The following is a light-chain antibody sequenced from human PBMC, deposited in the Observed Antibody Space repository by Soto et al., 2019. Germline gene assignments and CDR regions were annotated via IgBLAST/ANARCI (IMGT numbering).Light chain of an antibody. V-gene: IGKV3-20*01. Sequence: EIVLTQSPGTLSLSPGERATLSCRASESVSTNYLAWYQQKPGRAPRLLISGASSRATGIPDRFSGSGSGADFTLTINRLEPEDFAVYYCQQYGSVPLTFGGGTKVEIK. CDR1: ESVSTNY. J-gene: IGKJ4*01. CDR2: GAS. CDR3: QQYGSVPLT.